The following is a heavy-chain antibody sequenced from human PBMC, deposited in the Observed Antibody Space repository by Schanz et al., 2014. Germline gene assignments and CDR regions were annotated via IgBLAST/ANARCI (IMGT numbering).Heavy chain of an antibody. D-gene: IGHD6-25*01. Sequence: QVQLQESGPGLVKPSQTLSLTCIVSGGSISSGTYYWSWLRQPAGKGLEWIGRIYTSGSTNYNPSRKRRVTISLATSKNQCSLKLSSVTAADTAVYYCAREPLSGYNWFDPWGQGSLVTVSS. J-gene: IGHJ5*02. CDR2: IYTSGST. CDR1: GGSISSGTYY. CDR3: AREPLSGYNWFDP. V-gene: IGHV4-61*02.